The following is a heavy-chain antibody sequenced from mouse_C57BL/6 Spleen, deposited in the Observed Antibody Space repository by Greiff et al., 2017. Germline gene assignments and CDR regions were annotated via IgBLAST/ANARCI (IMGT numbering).Heavy chain of an antibody. CDR1: GYTFTSYW. V-gene: IGHV1-69*01. D-gene: IGHD1-1*01. CDR2: IDPSDSYT. CDR3: ARATVVATDYAMDD. Sequence: QVQLQQPGAELVMPGASVKLSCKASGYTFTSYWMPWVKQRPGQGLEWIGEIDPSDSYTNYNQKFKGQSTLTVDKSSSTAYMQLSSLTSEDSAVYYCARATVVATDYAMDDWGQGTSVTVYS. J-gene: IGHJ4*01.